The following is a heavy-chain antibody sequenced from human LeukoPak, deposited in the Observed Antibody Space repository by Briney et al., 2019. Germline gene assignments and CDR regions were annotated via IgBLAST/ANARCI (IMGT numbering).Heavy chain of an antibody. CDR2: IYSSGST. J-gene: IGHJ5*02. V-gene: IGHV3-53*01. D-gene: IGHD6-13*01. Sequence: GGSLRLSCAASGVTVSSSYMNWVRQAPGKGLEWVSVIYSSGSTYYADSVKGRFTVSRDNSKNTLYLQMNNLRVEDTAVYYCAGDGPSSLWGSWGQGTLVTVS. CDR3: AGDGPSSLWGS. CDR1: GVTVSSSY.